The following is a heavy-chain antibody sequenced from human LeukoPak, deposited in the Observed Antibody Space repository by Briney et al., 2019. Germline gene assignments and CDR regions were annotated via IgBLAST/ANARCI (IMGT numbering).Heavy chain of an antibody. V-gene: IGHV3-33*01. CDR2: IWYDGSNK. Sequence: RSLRLSCAASGFTFSSYGMHWVRQAPGKGLEWVAVIWYDGSNKYYADSVKGRFTISRDNSKNTLYLQMNSLRAEDTAVYYCARERAVGAMDYWGQGTLVTVSS. CDR1: GFTFSSYG. J-gene: IGHJ4*02. CDR3: ARERAVGAMDY. D-gene: IGHD1-26*01.